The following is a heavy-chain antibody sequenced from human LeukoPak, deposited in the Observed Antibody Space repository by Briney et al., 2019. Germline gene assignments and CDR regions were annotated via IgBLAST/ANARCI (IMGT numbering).Heavy chain of an antibody. CDR1: GGSFSGYY. D-gene: IGHD5-18*01. CDR2: INHSGST. CDR3: ARGGYSYMYYFDY. J-gene: IGHJ4*02. V-gene: IGHV4-34*01. Sequence: PSETLSLTCAVYGGSFSGYYWSWIRQPPGKGLEWIGEINHSGSTNYNPSLKSRVTMSVDTSKNQFSLKLSSVTAADTAVYYCARGGYSYMYYFDYWGQGTLVTVSS.